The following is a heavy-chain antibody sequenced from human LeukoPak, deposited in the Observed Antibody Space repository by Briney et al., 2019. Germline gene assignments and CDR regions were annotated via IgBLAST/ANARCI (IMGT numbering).Heavy chain of an antibody. V-gene: IGHV3-20*04. CDR2: INWNGGST. Sequence: GGSLRLSCAASGFTFSTYSMNWVRQAPGKGLEWVSGINWNGGSTGYADSVKGRFTISRDNAKNSLYLQMNSLRAEDTALYYCARGGQLLPLYYYYYYMDVWGKGTTVTVSS. D-gene: IGHD2-2*01. CDR3: ARGGQLLPLYYYYYYMDV. J-gene: IGHJ6*03. CDR1: GFTFSTYS.